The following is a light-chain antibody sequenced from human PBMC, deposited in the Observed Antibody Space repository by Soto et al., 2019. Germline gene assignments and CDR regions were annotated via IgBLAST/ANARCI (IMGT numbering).Light chain of an antibody. J-gene: IGKJ1*01. CDR3: QHYRNWPRWT. Sequence: EIVMTQSPATLSVSPGERATLSCGASQSVTSNFAWYQQKPGHAPRLLIYDASTRATGIPARFSGSGSGTEFTLTVSSVQGEDFAVYYCQHYRNWPRWTCSRGTKVDIK. V-gene: IGKV3-15*01. CDR1: QSVTSN. CDR2: DAS.